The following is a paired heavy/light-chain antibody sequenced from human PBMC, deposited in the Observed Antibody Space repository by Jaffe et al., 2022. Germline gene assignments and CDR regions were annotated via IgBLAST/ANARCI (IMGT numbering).Light chain of an antibody. CDR2: EVT. CDR1: SSDIGVYNY. V-gene: IGLV2-8*01. J-gene: IGLJ2*01. CDR3: SSYAGNNIVI. Sequence: QSALTQPPSASGSPGQSVTISCTGTSSDIGVYNYVSWYRQHPGKAPKLMIYEVTKRPSGVPDRFSGSKSGSTASLTVSGLQAEDEADYYCSSYAGNNIVIFGGGTKLTVL.
Heavy chain of an antibody. CDR2: ITGSGAST. Sequence: EVQLLESGGNLLQPGGSLRLSCAASGFTFNTYAMTWVRQAPGKGLEWVSTITGSGASTFYADSVKGRFTISRDNFKNTVDLQMNNLRADDTAVYYCAKDGGLYYFYYSMDVWGKGTTVTVSS. J-gene: IGHJ6*03. D-gene: IGHD3-3*01. V-gene: IGHV3-23*01. CDR1: GFTFNTYA. CDR3: AKDGGLYYFYYSMDV.